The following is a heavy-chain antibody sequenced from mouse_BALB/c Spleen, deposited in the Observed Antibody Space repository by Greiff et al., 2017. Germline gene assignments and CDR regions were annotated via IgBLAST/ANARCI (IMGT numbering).Heavy chain of an antibody. V-gene: IGHV5-6*01. Sequence: VQLKESGGDLVKPGGSLKLSCAASGFTFSSYGMSWVRQTPDKRLEWVATISSGGSYTYYPDSVKGRFTISRDNAKNTLYLQMSSLKSEDTAMYYCARPAYYGSSYWYFDYWGQGTTLTVSS. CDR2: ISSGGSYT. CDR1: GFTFSSYG. D-gene: IGHD1-1*01. CDR3: ARPAYYGSSYWYFDY. J-gene: IGHJ2*01.